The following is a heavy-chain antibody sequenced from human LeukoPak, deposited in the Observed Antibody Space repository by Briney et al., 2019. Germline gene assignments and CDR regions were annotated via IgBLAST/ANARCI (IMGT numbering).Heavy chain of an antibody. D-gene: IGHD6-6*01. CDR1: GFTFSSYW. CDR3: AREYSSSSPFDY. J-gene: IGHJ4*02. CDR2: IKQDGSEK. V-gene: IGHV3-7*01. Sequence: PGGSLSLSWAASGFTFSSYWLSWVRQAPGKGLEWVANIKQDGSEKYYVDSVKGRFTISRDNAKNSLYLQMNSLRAEDTAVYYCAREYSSSSPFDYWGQGTWSPSPQ.